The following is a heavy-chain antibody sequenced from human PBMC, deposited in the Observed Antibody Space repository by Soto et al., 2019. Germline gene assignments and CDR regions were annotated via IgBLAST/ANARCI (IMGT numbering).Heavy chain of an antibody. D-gene: IGHD3-22*01. Sequence: SVKVPCKASGGTFSSYAISWVRQAPGQGLGWMGGIIPIFGTANYAQKLQGRVTITADKSTSTAYMELSSLRSEDTAVYYCARDFSGYHDSGGYYAGYWG. CDR1: GGTFSSYA. J-gene: IGHJ4*01. CDR2: IIPIFGTA. V-gene: IGHV1-69*06. CDR3: ARDFSGYHDSGGYYAGY.